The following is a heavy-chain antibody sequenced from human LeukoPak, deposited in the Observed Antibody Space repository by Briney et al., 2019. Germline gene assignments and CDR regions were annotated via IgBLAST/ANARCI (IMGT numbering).Heavy chain of an antibody. CDR3: ARRGITMVRGVTSLPYYYYYMDV. Sequence: SETLSLTCTVSGGSISSGSYYWSWIRQPAGKGLEWIGRIYTSGSTNYNPSLKSRVTISVDTSKNQFSLKLSSVTAADTAVYYCARRGITMVRGVTSLPYYYYYMDVWGKGTTVTISS. CDR2: IYTSGST. CDR1: GGSISSGSYY. J-gene: IGHJ6*03. D-gene: IGHD3-10*01. V-gene: IGHV4-61*02.